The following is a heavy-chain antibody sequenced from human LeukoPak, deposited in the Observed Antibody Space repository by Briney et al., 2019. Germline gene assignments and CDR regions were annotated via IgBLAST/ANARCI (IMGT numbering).Heavy chain of an antibody. CDR1: GFTFSSYS. J-gene: IGHJ4*02. Sequence: PGGSLRLSCAASGFTFSSYSMNWVRQAPGKGLEWVSYISSSGSTIYYADSVKGRFTISRDNAKNSLYLQMNSLRAEDTAVYYCARDLPLRPTAMGFDYWGQGTLVTVSS. V-gene: IGHV3-48*04. CDR3: ARDLPLRPTAMGFDY. CDR2: ISSSGSTI. D-gene: IGHD5-18*01.